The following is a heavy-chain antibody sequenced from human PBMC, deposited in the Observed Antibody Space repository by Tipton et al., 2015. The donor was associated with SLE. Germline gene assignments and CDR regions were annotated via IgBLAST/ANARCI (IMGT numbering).Heavy chain of an antibody. V-gene: IGHV4-39*07. CDR1: GEFISSNNYY. CDR3: ARDPTFMDPFSERNWFDP. Sequence: TLSLTCSVSGEFISSNNYYWGWIRQSPGKDLEWIGSINHSGNTHYNPSLKSRVTISVDTSKNQFSLKLTSVTAADTAIYYCARDPTFMDPFSERNWFDPRRPRTLVTVSS. CDR2: INHSGNT. J-gene: IGHJ5*02. D-gene: IGHD3/OR15-3a*01.